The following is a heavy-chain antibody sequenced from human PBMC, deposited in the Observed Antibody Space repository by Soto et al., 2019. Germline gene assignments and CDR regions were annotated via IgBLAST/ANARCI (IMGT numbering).Heavy chain of an antibody. CDR3: ARDSAEVDYGDYSDAFDI. Sequence: VPVKVSCKASGYTFTSYGISWVRQAPGKGLEWMGWISAYNGNTNYAQKLQGRVTMTTDTSTSTAYMELRSLRSDDTAVYYCARDSAEVDYGDYSDAFDIWGQGTMVTVSS. J-gene: IGHJ3*02. V-gene: IGHV1-18*01. CDR2: ISAYNGNT. D-gene: IGHD4-17*01. CDR1: GYTFTSYG.